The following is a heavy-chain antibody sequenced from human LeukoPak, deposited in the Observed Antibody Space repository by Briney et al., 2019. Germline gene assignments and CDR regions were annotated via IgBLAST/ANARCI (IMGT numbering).Heavy chain of an antibody. CDR1: GYTFTTYG. J-gene: IGHJ4*02. D-gene: IGHD1-26*01. CDR3: ARYSGSYSSLDY. CDR2: ISSSSSTI. Sequence: GGSLRLSCAASGYTFTTYGMHWVRQAPGKGLEGVSYISSSSSTIYYADSVKGRFTISRDNSKNTLYLQMNSLRAEDTAVYYCARYSGSYSSLDYWGQGTLVTVSS. V-gene: IGHV3-48*04.